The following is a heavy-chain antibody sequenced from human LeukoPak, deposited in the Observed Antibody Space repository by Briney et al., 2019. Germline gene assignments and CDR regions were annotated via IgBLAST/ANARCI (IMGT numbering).Heavy chain of an antibody. D-gene: IGHD3-22*01. Sequence: NSSETLSLTCTVSGGSISSSSYYWGWIRQPPGKGLEWIGSIYNSGSTYYNPSLKSRVTMSVDTSKNQFSLKLSSVTAADTAVYYCARDTYYYDSSGYWADYWGQGTLVTVSS. CDR2: IYNSGST. CDR1: GGSISSSSYY. CDR3: ARDTYYYDSSGYWADY. V-gene: IGHV4-39*07. J-gene: IGHJ4*02.